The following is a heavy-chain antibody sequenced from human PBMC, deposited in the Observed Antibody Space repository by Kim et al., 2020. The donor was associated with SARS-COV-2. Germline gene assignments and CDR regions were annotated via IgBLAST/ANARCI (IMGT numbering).Heavy chain of an antibody. D-gene: IGHD5-18*01. CDR3: TGRDTYGYYFDY. CDR2: INTEGTSI. V-gene: IGHV3-74*03. CDR1: GFTFTDYW. Sequence: GGSLRLSCVASGFTFTDYWIYWVRQVPGKGLVWVSRINTEGTSITYADSVKGRFTISRDNAKNTVILQMNSLRAEDTALYHCTGRDTYGYYFDYWGQGTLVTVSS. J-gene: IGHJ4*02.